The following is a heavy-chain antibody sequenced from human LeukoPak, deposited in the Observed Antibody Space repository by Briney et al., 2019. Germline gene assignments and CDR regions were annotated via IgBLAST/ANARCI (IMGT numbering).Heavy chain of an antibody. CDR1: GYTFTNYY. CDR3: ARAGGYSYGPPGGNYYYYMDV. D-gene: IGHD5-18*01. J-gene: IGHJ6*03. Sequence: ASVKVSCKASGYTFTNYYMHWVRQAPGQGLEWMGIINPSGGGTTYAQKFQGRLTMTRDTSISTAYMELSRLRSDDTAVYYCARAGGYSYGPPGGNYYYYMDVWGKGTTVTVSS. CDR2: INPSGGGT. V-gene: IGHV1-46*01.